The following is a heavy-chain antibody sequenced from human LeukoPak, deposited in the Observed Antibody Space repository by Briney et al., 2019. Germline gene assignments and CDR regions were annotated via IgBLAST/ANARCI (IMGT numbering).Heavy chain of an antibody. V-gene: IGHV1-69*01. CDR3: ARGGVSADYYYGMDV. D-gene: IGHD2-15*01. CDR1: GGTFSSYA. Sequence: SVKVSSKASGGTFSSYAISWVRQAPGQGLEWMGGIIPIFGTANYAQKFQGRVTITADESTSTAYMELSSLRSEDTAVYYCARGGVSADYYYGMDVWGQGTTVTVSS. J-gene: IGHJ6*02. CDR2: IIPIFGTA.